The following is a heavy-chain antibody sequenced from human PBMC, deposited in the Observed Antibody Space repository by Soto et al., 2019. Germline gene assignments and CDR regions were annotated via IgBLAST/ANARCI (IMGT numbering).Heavy chain of an antibody. J-gene: IGHJ4*02. V-gene: IGHV3-48*01. CDR1: GFTFSSYS. D-gene: IGHD6-19*01. CDR2: ISRSSSSI. CDR3: VREGSAWSRGY. Sequence: GGSLRLSCAASGFTFSSYSMNWVRQAPGKGLEWVSYISRSSSSIFYADSVKGRFTISRDNAKNSLYLQMNSLRVADTAVYYCVREGSAWSRGYWGQGTLVTVS.